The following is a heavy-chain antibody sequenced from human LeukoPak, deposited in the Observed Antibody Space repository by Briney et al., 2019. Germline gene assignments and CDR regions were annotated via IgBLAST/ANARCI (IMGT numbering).Heavy chain of an antibody. CDR1: GGSIGSYY. CDR2: IYYSGST. J-gene: IGHJ4*02. D-gene: IGHD3-22*01. CDR3: ARSFTHDSSGHLRAFDY. V-gene: IGHV4-59*01. Sequence: SETPSLTCTVSGGSIGSYYWSWIRQPPGKGLEWIGYIYYSGSTNYNPSLKSRVTISVDTSKNQFSLKLSSVTAADTAVYYCARSFTHDSSGHLRAFDYWGQGTLVTVSS.